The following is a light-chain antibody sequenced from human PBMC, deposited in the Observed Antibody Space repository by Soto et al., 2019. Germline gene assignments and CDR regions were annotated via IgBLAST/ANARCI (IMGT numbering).Light chain of an antibody. CDR1: QSVSSSN. J-gene: IGKJ1*01. CDR3: QQYDSLVT. V-gene: IGKV3-20*01. Sequence: PGERASLSCRASQSVSSSNFAWYQQKPAQAPRLLIYGASRRAPGIPDRFSGSGSGMDFTLTISRLEPEDFAVYYCQQYDSLVTFGQGTKVDIK. CDR2: GAS.